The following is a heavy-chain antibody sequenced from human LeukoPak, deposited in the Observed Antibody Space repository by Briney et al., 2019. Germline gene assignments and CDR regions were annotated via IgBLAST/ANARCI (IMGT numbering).Heavy chain of an antibody. J-gene: IGHJ4*02. Sequence: SETLSLTCTVSGGSISSYYWSWIRQPPEKGLEWIGYIYYSGSTNYNPSLKSRVTISVDTSKNQFSLKLSSVTAADTAVYYCARGRDGYIFDYWGQGTLVTVSS. CDR2: IYYSGST. CDR1: GGSISSYY. D-gene: IGHD5-24*01. CDR3: ARGRDGYIFDY. V-gene: IGHV4-59*01.